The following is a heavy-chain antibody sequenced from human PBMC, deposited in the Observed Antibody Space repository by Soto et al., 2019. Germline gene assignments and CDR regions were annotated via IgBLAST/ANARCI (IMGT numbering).Heavy chain of an antibody. CDR1: GFTFSSYW. CDR3: ARPAMVRVGAFDI. J-gene: IGHJ3*02. V-gene: IGHV3-74*01. CDR2: INSDGSGT. Sequence: EVQLVESGGGLVQPGGSLRLSCAASGFTFSSYWMHWVRQAPGKGLVWVSRINSDGSGTSYADSVKGRFTISRDNAKNTLYLQMNSLMAEDTAVYYWARPAMVRVGAFDIWGQGTMVTVSS. D-gene: IGHD5-18*01.